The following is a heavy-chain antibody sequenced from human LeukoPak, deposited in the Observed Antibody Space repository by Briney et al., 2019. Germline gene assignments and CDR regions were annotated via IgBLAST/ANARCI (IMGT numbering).Heavy chain of an antibody. J-gene: IGHJ4*02. CDR1: GYTFTSYG. D-gene: IGHD6-13*01. V-gene: IGHV1-18*01. CDR3: ARAGQLPIAAAGHARRYYFDY. Sequence: ASVKVSCKASGYTFTSYGISWVRQAPGQGLEWMGWISSYNGNTNYAQKLQGRVTMSTDTSTGTAYMELRSLRSDDTAVYYCARAGQLPIAAAGHARRYYFDYWGQGTLVTVSS. CDR2: ISSYNGNT.